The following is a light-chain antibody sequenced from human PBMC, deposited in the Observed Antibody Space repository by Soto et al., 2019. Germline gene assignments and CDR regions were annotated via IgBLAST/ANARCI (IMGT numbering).Light chain of an antibody. CDR1: RSVSSW. CDR2: KAS. J-gene: IGKJ1*01. Sequence: DIQMTQSPSTLSASVGDRVTITCRAGRSVSSWLAWYQQKPGKAPKLLIYKASTLESGVPSRFSGSGSGIEFTLTISSLQPDDFATYYCQQYGNYWTFGQGTTVEI. CDR3: QQYGNYWT. V-gene: IGKV1-5*03.